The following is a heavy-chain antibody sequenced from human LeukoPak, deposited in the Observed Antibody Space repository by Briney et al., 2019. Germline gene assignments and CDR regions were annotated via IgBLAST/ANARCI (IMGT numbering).Heavy chain of an antibody. V-gene: IGHV1-2*02. CDR3: AREGIYYGDYVVRLRDYYYMDV. J-gene: IGHJ6*03. CDR2: INPNSGGT. Sequence: GASVKVSCKASGYTFTGYYMHWVRQAPGQGLEWMGWINPNSGGTNYAQKFQGRVTMTRDTSISTAYMELSRLRSGDTAVYYCAREGIYYGDYVVRLRDYYYMDVWAKGPRSPSP. D-gene: IGHD4-17*01. CDR1: GYTFTGYY.